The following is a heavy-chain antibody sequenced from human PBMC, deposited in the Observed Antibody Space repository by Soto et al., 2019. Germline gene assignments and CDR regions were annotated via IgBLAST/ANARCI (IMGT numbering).Heavy chain of an antibody. CDR1: GGSISSYY. V-gene: IGHV4-59*01. D-gene: IGHD3-22*01. Sequence: SETLSLTCTVSGGSISSYYWSWIRQPPGKGLEWIGYIYYSGSTNYNPSLKSRVTISVDTSKNQFSLKLSSVTAADTAVYYCARDREPTYYYDSSGSHPLYYWGQGTLVTV. CDR3: ARDREPTYYYDSSGSHPLYY. J-gene: IGHJ4*02. CDR2: IYYSGST.